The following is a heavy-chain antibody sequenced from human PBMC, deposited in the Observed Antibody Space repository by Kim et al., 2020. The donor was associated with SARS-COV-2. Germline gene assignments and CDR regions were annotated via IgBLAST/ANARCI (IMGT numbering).Heavy chain of an antibody. V-gene: IGHV3-7*01. CDR3: ARDSTGSIFGVVIIPDAFDI. Sequence: GGSLRLSCAASGFTFSSYWMSWVRQAPGKGLEWVANIKQDGSEKNYVDSVKGRFTISRDNAKNSLYLQMNSLRAEDTAVYYCARDSTGSIFGVVIIPDAFDIWGQGTMVTVSS. D-gene: IGHD3-3*01. CDR2: IKQDGSEK. CDR1: GFTFSSYW. J-gene: IGHJ3*02.